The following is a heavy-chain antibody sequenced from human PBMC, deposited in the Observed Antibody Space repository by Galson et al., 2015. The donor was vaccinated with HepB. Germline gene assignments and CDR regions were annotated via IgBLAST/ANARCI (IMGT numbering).Heavy chain of an antibody. CDR3: AREWLHFDF. CDR2: ISGGGTT. J-gene: IGHJ4*02. CDR1: GNSITGFY. V-gene: IGHV4-4*07. D-gene: IGHD6-19*01. Sequence: ETLSLTCNVSGNSITGFYWAWIRQPAGKGLEWIGHISGGGTTKYNPSLKSRVTMSVDTSTNHFSLSLTSVTATDTAVYFCAREWLHFDFWGQGIMVTVSS.